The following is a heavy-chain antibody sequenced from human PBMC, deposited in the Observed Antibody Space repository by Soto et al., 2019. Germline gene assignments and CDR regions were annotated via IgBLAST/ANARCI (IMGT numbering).Heavy chain of an antibody. CDR1: GFTFSSYA. J-gene: IGHJ4*02. D-gene: IGHD6-13*01. V-gene: IGHV3-23*01. CDR2: ISGSGGST. CDR3: ATETPYSSSTPPY. Sequence: EVKLLESGGGLVQPGGSLRLSCAASGFTFSSYAMSWVRQAPGKGLEWVSAISGSGGSTYYADSVKGRFTISRDNSKNTLYLKMNSLRAEDTAVYYCATETPYSSSTPPYWGQGTLVTVSS.